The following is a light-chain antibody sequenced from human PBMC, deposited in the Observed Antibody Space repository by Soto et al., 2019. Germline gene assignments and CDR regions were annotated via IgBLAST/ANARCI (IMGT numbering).Light chain of an antibody. CDR3: SSYTSSSTLL. V-gene: IGLV2-14*01. Sequence: QSALTQPASVSGSPGQSITISCTGISSDVGGHNYVSWYQQHPGKAPKLMIYDVSNRPSGVSNRFSGSKSGNTASLTISGLQAEDEADYYCSSYTSSSTLLFGGGTQLTVL. J-gene: IGLJ2*01. CDR2: DVS. CDR1: SSDVGGHNY.